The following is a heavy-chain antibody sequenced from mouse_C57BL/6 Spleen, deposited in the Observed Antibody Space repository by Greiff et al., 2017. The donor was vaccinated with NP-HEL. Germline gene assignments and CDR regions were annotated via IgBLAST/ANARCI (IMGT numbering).Heavy chain of an antibody. CDR1: GYTFTSYW. V-gene: IGHV1-50*01. D-gene: IGHD2-3*01. CDR3: ARPGYYDFDY. J-gene: IGHJ2*01. Sequence: QVQLKQPGAELVKPGASVKLSCKASGYTFTSYWMQWVKQRPGQGLEWIGEIDPSDSYTNYNQKFKGKATLTVDTSSSTAYMQLSSLTSEDSAVYYCARPGYYDFDYWGQGTTLTVSS. CDR2: IDPSDSYT.